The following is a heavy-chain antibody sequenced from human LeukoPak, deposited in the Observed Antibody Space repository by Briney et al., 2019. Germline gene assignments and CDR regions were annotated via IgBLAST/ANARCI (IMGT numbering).Heavy chain of an antibody. J-gene: IGHJ5*02. Sequence: KPGGSLRLSCAASGFTFSDYYMSWIRRAPGKGLEWVSYISSSGSTIYYADSVKGRFTISRDNAKNSLYLQMNRLRAEDTAVYYCARDGYYGSGSYYNGGFNWFDPWGQGTLVTVSS. V-gene: IGHV3-11*04. CDR1: GFTFSDYY. CDR3: ARDGYYGSGSYYNGGFNWFDP. CDR2: ISSSGSTI. D-gene: IGHD3-10*01.